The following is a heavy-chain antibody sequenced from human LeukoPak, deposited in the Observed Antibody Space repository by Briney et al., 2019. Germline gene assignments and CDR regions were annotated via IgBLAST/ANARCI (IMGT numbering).Heavy chain of an antibody. D-gene: IGHD3-3*01. CDR2: IYYRGST. CDR3: ARRPKGLRFLEWLLYFDY. Sequence: PSETLSLTCTVSGGSISSSTYHWGWIRQPPGKGLEWIGSIYYRGSTYYNPSLKSRITISVDTSKNQFSLKLSSVTAADTAVYYCARRPKGLRFLEWLLYFDYWGQGTLVTVSS. J-gene: IGHJ4*02. CDR1: GGSISSSTYH. V-gene: IGHV4-39*01.